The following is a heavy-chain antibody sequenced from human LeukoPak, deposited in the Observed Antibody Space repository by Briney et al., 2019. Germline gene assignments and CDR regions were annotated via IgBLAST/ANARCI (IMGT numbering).Heavy chain of an antibody. CDR1: GFTFSSHA. J-gene: IGHJ6*03. D-gene: IGHD2-2*01. V-gene: IGHV3-23*01. CDR2: ISGSGGST. Sequence: PGGSLRLSCAASGFTFSSHAMSWVRQAPGKGLEWVSTISGSGGSTYYADSVKGRFTIPRDNSKSTLYLRVNSLRAEDTAVYYCAKLSGCSSTNCKFMDYYYYYLDVWGKGTTVTVSS. CDR3: AKLSGCSSTNCKFMDYYYYYLDV.